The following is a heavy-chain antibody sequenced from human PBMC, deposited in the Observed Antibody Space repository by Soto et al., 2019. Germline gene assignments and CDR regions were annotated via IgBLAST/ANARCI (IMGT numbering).Heavy chain of an antibody. V-gene: IGHV3-74*01. CDR1: GFLFNTYW. Sequence: EVQLVESGGGLGQPGGSLRLSCAASGFLFNTYWMFWVRQAPRKGLLWVSRIKSDGSSTNYADSVKGRFTISRDNAKNTLYLQMTSLRAEDTAVYYCAIGGGDYNYLDYWGQGILVTVSS. D-gene: IGHD3-9*01. CDR3: AIGGGDYNYLDY. J-gene: IGHJ4*02. CDR2: IKSDGSST.